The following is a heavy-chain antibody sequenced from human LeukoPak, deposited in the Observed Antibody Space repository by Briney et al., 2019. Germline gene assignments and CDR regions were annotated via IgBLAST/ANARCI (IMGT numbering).Heavy chain of an antibody. CDR2: ISGSGGNT. Sequence: GGSLRLSCAASGFTFRSYAMNRVRHAPGKGLEWVSGISGSGGNTYYADSVRGRFTISRDNSKNTLYLQMSSLTIEDTAVYYCAKGRDLSCYFCPSDWGQGTLVTVSS. J-gene: IGHJ4*02. CDR3: AKGRDLSCYFCPSD. V-gene: IGHV3-23*01. CDR1: GFTFRSYA. D-gene: IGHD2-15*01.